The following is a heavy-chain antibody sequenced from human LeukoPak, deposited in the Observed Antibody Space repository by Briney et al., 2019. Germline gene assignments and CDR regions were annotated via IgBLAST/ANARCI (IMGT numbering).Heavy chain of an antibody. Sequence: GGSLRLSCGASGFTFSSSEMDWVRQAPGKGLEWVASFNSATTIYYADSVKGRFTISRDNTKNSVYLQMSSLRAEDTAVYYCARGYYYGSGSYSLVFDYWGQGILVTVSS. CDR1: GFTFSSSE. CDR2: FNSATTI. J-gene: IGHJ4*02. V-gene: IGHV3-48*03. D-gene: IGHD3-10*01. CDR3: ARGYYYGSGSYSLVFDY.